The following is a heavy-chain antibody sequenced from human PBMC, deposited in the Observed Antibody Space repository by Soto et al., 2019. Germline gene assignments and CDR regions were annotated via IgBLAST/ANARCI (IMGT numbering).Heavy chain of an antibody. J-gene: IGHJ5*02. CDR1: GFSLNTGGGA. D-gene: IGHD3-3*01. V-gene: IGHV2-5*01. CDR3: EHRRSAANRCWFDP. Sequence: QITLKESGPTLVKPTQTLTLTCTFSGFSLNTGGGAVGWVRQPPGKALEWLAIIYAYGSEDYSPSLKSRLSITKDPPKNQVVLTMTNMDPVDTATYYCEHRRSAANRCWFDPWGQGTLVTVSS. CDR2: IYAYGSE.